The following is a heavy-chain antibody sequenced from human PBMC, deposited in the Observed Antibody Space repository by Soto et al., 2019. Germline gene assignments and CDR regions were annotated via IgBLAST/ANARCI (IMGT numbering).Heavy chain of an antibody. D-gene: IGHD3-10*01. V-gene: IGHV1-69*13. J-gene: IGHJ6*02. CDR2: IIPIFGTA. CDR3: ARVQGSGRYYGSYYYYGMDV. Sequence: ASVKVSCKASGGTFSSYAISWVRQAPGQGLEWMGGIIPIFGTANYAQKFQGRVTITADESTSTAYMELSSLRSEDTAVYYCARVQGSGRYYGSYYYYGMDVWGQGTTVTVSS. CDR1: GGTFSSYA.